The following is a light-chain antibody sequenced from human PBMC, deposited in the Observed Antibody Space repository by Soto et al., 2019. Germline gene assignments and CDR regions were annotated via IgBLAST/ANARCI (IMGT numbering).Light chain of an antibody. J-gene: IGLJ1*01. Sequence: HSALTQPPSASGSPGQSVTISCTGTSSDVGGYNYVSWYQQHPGKAPKLMIYEVSKRPSGVPDRFSGSKSGNTASLTVSGLQPEDEADYYCRSYAGSNKSVFGTGTKVNVL. CDR3: RSYAGSNKSV. CDR2: EVS. V-gene: IGLV2-8*01. CDR1: SSDVGGYNY.